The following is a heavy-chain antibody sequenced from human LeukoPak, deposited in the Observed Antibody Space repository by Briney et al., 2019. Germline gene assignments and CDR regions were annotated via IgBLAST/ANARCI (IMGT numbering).Heavy chain of an antibody. Sequence: PGGPLRLSCTVSGFSFRTYSMNWVRQPPGKGLEWVSTITGDSTYIRYAESVRARFTISRDNAKSSLYLQMNSLRVEDTAVYYCARDCESGYSYGLCWGQGTLVTVSS. CDR2: ITGDSTYI. CDR3: ARDCESGYSYGLC. V-gene: IGHV3-21*01. CDR1: GFSFRTYS. D-gene: IGHD5-18*01. J-gene: IGHJ4*02.